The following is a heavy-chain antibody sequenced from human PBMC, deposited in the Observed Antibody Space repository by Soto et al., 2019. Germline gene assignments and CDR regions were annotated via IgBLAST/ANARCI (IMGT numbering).Heavy chain of an antibody. CDR3: ASGLVTTLHY. CDR1: GGSISSYS. D-gene: IGHD4-17*01. V-gene: IGHV4-30-2*01. CDR2: IYHSGST. J-gene: IGHJ4*02. Sequence: SETLSLTCTVSGGSISSYSWSWIRQPPGKGLEWIGYIYHSGSTYYNPSLKSRVTISVDRSKNQFSLKLSSVTAADTAVYYCASGLVTTLHYWGQGTLVTVS.